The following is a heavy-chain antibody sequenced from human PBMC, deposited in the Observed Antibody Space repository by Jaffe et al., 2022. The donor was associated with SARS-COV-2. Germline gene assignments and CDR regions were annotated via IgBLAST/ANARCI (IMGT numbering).Heavy chain of an antibody. CDR2: IWYDGSNK. D-gene: IGHD6-13*01. CDR1: GFTFSSYG. Sequence: QVQLVESGGGVVQPGRSLRLSCAASGFTFSSYGMHWVRQAPGKGLEWVAVIWYDGSNKYYADSVKGRFTISRDNSKNTLYLQMNSLRAEDTAVYYCARDQGSSWYLDYYYYYGMDVWGQGTTVTVSS. V-gene: IGHV3-33*01. CDR3: ARDQGSSWYLDYYYYYGMDV. J-gene: IGHJ6*02.